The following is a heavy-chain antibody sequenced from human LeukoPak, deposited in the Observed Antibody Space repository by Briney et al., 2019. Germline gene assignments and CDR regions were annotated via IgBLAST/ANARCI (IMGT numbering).Heavy chain of an antibody. CDR1: GYTFTSYG. CDR3: ARAPQYSSSWYNYYYYYYMDV. V-gene: IGHV1-18*01. J-gene: IGHJ6*03. D-gene: IGHD6-13*01. Sequence: ASVKVSCKASGYTFTSYGISWVRQAPGQGLEWMGWISAYNGNTNYAQKLQGRVTMTTDTSTSTAYMELRSLRSDDTAVYYCARAPQYSSSWYNYYYYYYMDVWGKGTMVTISS. CDR2: ISAYNGNT.